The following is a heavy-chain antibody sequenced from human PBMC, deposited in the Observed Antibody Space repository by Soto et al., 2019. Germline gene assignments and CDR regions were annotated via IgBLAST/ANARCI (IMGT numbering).Heavy chain of an antibody. CDR1: GFDFRSTG. CDR2: ISYDGSQK. D-gene: IGHD2-2*01. Sequence: XGSLRLSCTASGFDFRSTGMHWVRQAPGKGLDWVAVISYDGSQKAYGDSVKGRFAVSRDNSNNTLFLQMHTLRPDDTAVYYCAKVAASTWHANWFATWGQGTLVTVSS. J-gene: IGHJ5*02. V-gene: IGHV3-30*18. CDR3: AKVAASTWHANWFAT.